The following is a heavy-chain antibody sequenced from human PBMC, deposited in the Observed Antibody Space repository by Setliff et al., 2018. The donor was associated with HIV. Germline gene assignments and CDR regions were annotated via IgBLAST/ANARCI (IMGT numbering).Heavy chain of an antibody. CDR3: ARGRMGYSTSWYAGGNI. CDR1: DFTFSDYG. D-gene: IGHD6-13*01. V-gene: IGHV3-74*03. J-gene: IGHJ3*02. Sequence: GGSLRLSCVGSDFTFSDYGIHWVRQAPGKGLVWVSRIDSDGITTYADSVEGRFTISRDNADNTLYLQMNSLRADDTAVYYCARGRMGYSTSWYAGGNIWGQGTMVTVSS. CDR2: IDSDGITT.